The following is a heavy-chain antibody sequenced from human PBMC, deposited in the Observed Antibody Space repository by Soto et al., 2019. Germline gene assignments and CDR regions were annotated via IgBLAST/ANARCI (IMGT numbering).Heavy chain of an antibody. CDR3: SRGLRGNR. J-gene: IGHJ5*02. V-gene: IGHV3-15*01. D-gene: IGHD3-16*01. Sequence: EEQLVESGGGLVKPGGSLILSCAGSGFTFSSAWMNWVRQAPGKGLEWVGRIKTKTDGGTTDQAPPVKGRFTISRDDSKNTLYLQMIGLKADDTAVYYCSRGLRGNRWGQGTLVTVSS. CDR1: GFTFSSAW. CDR2: IKTKTDGGTT.